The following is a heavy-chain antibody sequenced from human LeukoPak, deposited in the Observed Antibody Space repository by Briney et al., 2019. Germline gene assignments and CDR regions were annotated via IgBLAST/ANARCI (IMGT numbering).Heavy chain of an antibody. Sequence: GRSLRLSCAASGFTFSSYGMHWVRQAPGKGLEWVAVISYDGSNKYYADSAKGRFTISRDNSKNTLYLQMNSLRAEDTAVYYCAKVPIKHRYYYDSSGYYFDYWGQGTLVTVSS. CDR1: GFTFSSYG. V-gene: IGHV3-30*18. CDR2: ISYDGSNK. J-gene: IGHJ4*02. D-gene: IGHD3-22*01. CDR3: AKVPIKHRYYYDSSGYYFDY.